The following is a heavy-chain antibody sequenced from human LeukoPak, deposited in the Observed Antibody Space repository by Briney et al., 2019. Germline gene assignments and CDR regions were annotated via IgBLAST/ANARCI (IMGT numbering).Heavy chain of an antibody. J-gene: IGHJ4*02. CDR2: IYYSGST. Sequence: KPSETLSLTCTVSGGSISSYYWSWIRQPPGKGLEWIGYIYYSGSTNYNPSLKSRVTISVDTSKIQCSLRLSSVTAADTAVYYCARDTYYYDSSGYSVGYFDYWGQGTLVTVSS. V-gene: IGHV4-59*01. CDR1: GGSISSYY. D-gene: IGHD3-22*01. CDR3: ARDTYYYDSSGYSVGYFDY.